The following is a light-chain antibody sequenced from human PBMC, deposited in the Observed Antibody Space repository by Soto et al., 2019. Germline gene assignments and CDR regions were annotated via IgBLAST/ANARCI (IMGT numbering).Light chain of an antibody. Sequence: QAVVTQEPSLTVSPGGTVTLTCGSSTGTVTSDHYPYWFQQKPGQAPRTLIYNTNNKHSWTPARFSGSLLGGKAALTLSGAQPEDEADYYCLLSYSGARGVFGGGTQLTVL. V-gene: IGLV7-46*01. CDR2: NTN. J-gene: IGLJ3*02. CDR1: TGTVTSDHY. CDR3: LLSYSGARGV.